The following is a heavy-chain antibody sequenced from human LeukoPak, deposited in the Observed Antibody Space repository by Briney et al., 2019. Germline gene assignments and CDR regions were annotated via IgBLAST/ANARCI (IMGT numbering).Heavy chain of an antibody. J-gene: IGHJ6*02. CDR2: ITGSGGNT. CDR3: AKAASSSWPSYYYGMDV. D-gene: IGHD6-13*01. CDR1: GFIFSSYS. V-gene: IGHV3-23*01. Sequence: GSLRLSCAASGFIFSSYSMSWVRQAPGLGLEWVSVITGSGGNTYYADSVKGRFTISKDNSKNTVYLQMSSLRVDDTAVYYCAKAASSSWPSYYYGMDVWGQGTTVTVPS.